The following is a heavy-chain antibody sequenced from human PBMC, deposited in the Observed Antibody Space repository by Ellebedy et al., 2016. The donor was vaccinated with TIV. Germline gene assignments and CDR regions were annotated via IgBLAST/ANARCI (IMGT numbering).Heavy chain of an antibody. CDR1: GFTFRNYW. V-gene: IGHV3-48*02. CDR2: ISSSSSTI. J-gene: IGHJ4*02. CDR3: ARELYSNYVYYFDY. Sequence: GGSLRLSCAASGFTFRNYWMNWVRQAPGKGLEWVSYISSSSSTIYYADSVKGRFTISRDNAKNSLYLQMNSLRDEDTAVYYCARELYSNYVYYFDYWGQGTLVTVSS. D-gene: IGHD4-11*01.